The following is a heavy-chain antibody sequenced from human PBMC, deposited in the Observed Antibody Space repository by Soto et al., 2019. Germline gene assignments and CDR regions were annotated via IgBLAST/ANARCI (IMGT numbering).Heavy chain of an antibody. J-gene: IGHJ5*02. CDR3: AKAYSNSWPNDWFDP. CDR1: GFTFSSYA. D-gene: IGHD6-13*01. CDR2: ITGSGAGS. Sequence: EVQLLESGGGWLQPGGSLRLSCAASGFTFSSYAMNWVRQAPGKGLEWVSGITGSGAGSYYSDSVKGRFTISRDNSKNTLYLQMNSLRAEDTAVYYCAKAYSNSWPNDWFDPGGQGTLVTVSS. V-gene: IGHV3-23*01.